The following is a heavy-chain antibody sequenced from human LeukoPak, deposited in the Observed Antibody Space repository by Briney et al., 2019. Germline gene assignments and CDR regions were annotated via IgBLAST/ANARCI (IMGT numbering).Heavy chain of an antibody. D-gene: IGHD4-17*01. CDR3: ARDGTDYGDYDYYYYYMDV. V-gene: IGHV4-61*02. Sequence: PSQTLSLTCTVSGGSISSGSYYWSWIRQPPGKGLEWIGRIYTSGSTNYNPSLKSRVTMSVDTSKNQFSLKLSSVTAADTAVYYCARDGTDYGDYDYYYYYMDVWGKGTTVTVSS. J-gene: IGHJ6*03. CDR2: IYTSGST. CDR1: GGSISSGSYY.